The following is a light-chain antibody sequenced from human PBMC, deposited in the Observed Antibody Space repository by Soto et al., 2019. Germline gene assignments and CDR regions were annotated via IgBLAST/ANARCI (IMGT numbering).Light chain of an antibody. CDR1: QSVSSSY. CDR3: QQYGSSPQT. J-gene: IGKJ1*01. V-gene: IGKV3-20*01. CDR2: GAS. Sequence: EIVLTQSPGTLSLSPGERATLSCRASQSVSSSYLGWYQQKPGQAPRLLIYGASSRATGIPGRFSGSGSGTDFTLTISRLEPEDFAVYYCQQYGSSPQTFGQGTKVDIK.